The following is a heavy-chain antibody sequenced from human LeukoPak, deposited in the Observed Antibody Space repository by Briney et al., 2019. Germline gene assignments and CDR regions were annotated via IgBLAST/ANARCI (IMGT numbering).Heavy chain of an antibody. V-gene: IGHV3-30*02. Sequence: PGGSLRLSCAASGFTFSSNGTHWVRQAPGKGLEWVAFIRYDGSDKYYADSVKGRFTISRDNSKNTLYLQMNSLRVEDTAVYYCAARDFWSGPAFDCWGQGTLVLVSS. CDR2: IRYDGSDK. J-gene: IGHJ4*02. CDR1: GFTFSSNG. D-gene: IGHD3-3*01. CDR3: AARDFWSGPAFDC.